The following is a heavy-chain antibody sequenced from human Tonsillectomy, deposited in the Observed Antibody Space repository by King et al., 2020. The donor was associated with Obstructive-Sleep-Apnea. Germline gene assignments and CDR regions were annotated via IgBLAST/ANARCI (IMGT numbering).Heavy chain of an antibody. D-gene: IGHD6-19*01. CDR3: ARHLYSSGYLGCFDN. V-gene: IGHV4-59*08. J-gene: IGHJ4*02. CDR2: ISYSGST. CDR1: GGSISSYY. Sequence: VQLQESGPGLVKPSETLSLTCSVSGGSISSYYWSWIRRPPGKGLEWIGYISYSGSTNYNPSLKSRVTISVDTSKNQFSLKLSSVTAADTAMYYCARHLYSSGYLGCFDNWGQGALVTVSS.